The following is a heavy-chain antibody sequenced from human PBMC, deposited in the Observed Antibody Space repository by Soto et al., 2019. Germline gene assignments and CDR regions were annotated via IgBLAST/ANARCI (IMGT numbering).Heavy chain of an antibody. J-gene: IGHJ4*02. CDR1: GGSFSGYY. D-gene: IGHD2-15*01. CDR3: ARGVVVVAATPSGYFDY. CDR2: INHSGST. V-gene: IGHV4-34*01. Sequence: SETLSLTCAVYGGSFSGYYWSWIRQPPGKGLEWIGEINHSGSTNYNPSLKSRVTISVDTSKNQFSLKLSSVTAADTAVYYCARGVVVVAATPSGYFDYWGQGTLVTVS.